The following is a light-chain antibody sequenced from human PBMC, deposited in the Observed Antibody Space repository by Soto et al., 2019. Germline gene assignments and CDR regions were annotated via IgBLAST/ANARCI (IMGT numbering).Light chain of an antibody. Sequence: QTVVTQPPSASGSPGQSVTISCTGTSNDVGAYNYVSWYQHHPGKAPKLMISDVSHRPSGVPDRFSGSKSGNTASLTVSGLQAEDEADYYCSSYAGSNNYVIFGGGTKLTVL. CDR1: SNDVGAYNY. V-gene: IGLV2-8*01. J-gene: IGLJ2*01. CDR2: DVS. CDR3: SSYAGSNNYVI.